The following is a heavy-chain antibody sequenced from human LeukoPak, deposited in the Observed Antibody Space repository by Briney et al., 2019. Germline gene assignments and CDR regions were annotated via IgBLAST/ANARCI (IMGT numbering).Heavy chain of an antibody. CDR1: GGSISSYY. J-gene: IGHJ4*02. D-gene: IGHD5-18*01. CDR2: IYYSGST. V-gene: IGHV4-59*01. Sequence: SETLSLTCTVSGGSISSYYWSWIRRPPGKGLEWIGYIYYSGSTNYNPSLKSRVTISVDTSKNQFSLKLSSVTAADTAVYYCASVYSYGYQRKWGQGTLVTVSS. CDR3: ASVYSYGYQRK.